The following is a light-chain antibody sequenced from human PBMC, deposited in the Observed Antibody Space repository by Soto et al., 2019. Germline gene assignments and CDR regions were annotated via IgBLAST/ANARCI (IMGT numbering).Light chain of an antibody. V-gene: IGKV3-15*01. Sequence: EIVMTQSPATGERATLSCRASQSVDSKLAWYQQKPGQGPRLLIYGASSRATGIPARFSGSGSGTEFTLTISSLQSEDFAVYYCQHYSTWLWTFGQGTKVEIK. J-gene: IGKJ1*01. CDR2: GAS. CDR3: QHYSTWLWT. CDR1: QSVDSK.